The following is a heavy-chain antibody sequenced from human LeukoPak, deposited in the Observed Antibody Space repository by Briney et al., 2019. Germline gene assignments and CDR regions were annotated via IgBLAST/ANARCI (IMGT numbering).Heavy chain of an antibody. CDR1: GFTFSSYE. CDR2: IGSSGGTI. Sequence: PGRSLRLSCAASGFTFSSYEMDSVRQAPGKGLEWISYIGSSGGTIYHADSVKGRFTISRDNSKNSLYLQMNSLRAEDTAVYYCARARTRYMDVWGKGTTVTISS. CDR3: ARARTRYMDV. D-gene: IGHD1-14*01. J-gene: IGHJ6*03. V-gene: IGHV3-48*03.